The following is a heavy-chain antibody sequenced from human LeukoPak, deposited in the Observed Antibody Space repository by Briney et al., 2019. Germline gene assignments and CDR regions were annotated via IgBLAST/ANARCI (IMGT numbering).Heavy chain of an antibody. CDR3: ARTGDSSGSYPSPTNWFDP. D-gene: IGHD3-22*01. CDR2: IIPIFGTA. J-gene: IGHJ5*02. V-gene: IGHV1-69*13. Sequence: AVKVSCKASGGTFSSYAISWVGQAPGQGLEWMGGIIPIFGTANYAQKFEGRVTITADESTSTAYMELSSLRSEDTAVYHCARTGDSSGSYPSPTNWFDPWGQGTLVTVSS. CDR1: GGTFSSYA.